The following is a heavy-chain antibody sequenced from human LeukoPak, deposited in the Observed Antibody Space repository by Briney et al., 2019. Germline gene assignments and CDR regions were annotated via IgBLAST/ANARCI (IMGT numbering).Heavy chain of an antibody. CDR1: GSTFDDYA. CDR3: AKDAVAATRYYMDV. V-gene: IGHV3-9*01. CDR2: ISWNSGSI. D-gene: IGHD2-15*01. J-gene: IGHJ6*03. Sequence: GGSLRLSCAASGSTFDDYAMHWVRQAPGKGLEWVSGISWNSGSIGYADSVKGRFTISRDNAKNSLYLQMNSLRAEDTALYYCAKDAVAATRYYMDVWGKGTTVTISS.